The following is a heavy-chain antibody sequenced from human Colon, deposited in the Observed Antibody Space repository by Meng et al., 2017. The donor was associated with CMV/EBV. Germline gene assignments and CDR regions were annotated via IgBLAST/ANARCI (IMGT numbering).Heavy chain of an antibody. CDR2: INRGGYA. D-gene: IGHD1-1*01. J-gene: IGHJ1*01. V-gene: IGHV3-53*01. Sequence: GGSLRLSCAASGLNVSTNYMNWVRQPPGKRLEWVSVINRGGYANYADSVKGRFTISTDISKNILYLQMNNLRVADTAIYYCASLESKIGNEYFQFWGQGSLVTVSS. CDR1: GLNVSTNY. CDR3: ASLESKIGNEYFQF.